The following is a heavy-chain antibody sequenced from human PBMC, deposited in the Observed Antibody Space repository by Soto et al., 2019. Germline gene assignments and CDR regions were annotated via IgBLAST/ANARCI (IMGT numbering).Heavy chain of an antibody. J-gene: IGHJ4*02. CDR2: MNPNTGVA. V-gene: IGHV1-2*02. D-gene: IGHD6-19*01. Sequence: GASVKVSCKASGYNFNGYYIHWVRQAPGQGLEWMGWMNPNTGVANYAQKFQGKVIMTTDTSISTAYLELRSLTSDDTAVYYCARVISTIGSKQWLAQTKHQALDYWGKGTLVTVSS. CDR3: ARVISTIGSKQWLAQTKHQALDY. CDR1: GYNFNGYY.